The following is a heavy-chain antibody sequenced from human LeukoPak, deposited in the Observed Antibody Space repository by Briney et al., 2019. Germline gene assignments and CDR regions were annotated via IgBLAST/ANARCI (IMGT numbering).Heavy chain of an antibody. Sequence: GASVKVSCKASGYTFTSYDINWVRQAPGQGLEWMGWMNPNSGNTGYAQKFQGRVTITRNTSISTAYMELSSLRSEDTAVYYCARGGGYCSSTSCSYGAFDIWGQGTMVTVSS. J-gene: IGHJ3*02. CDR3: ARGGGYCSSTSCSYGAFDI. D-gene: IGHD2-2*01. CDR2: MNPNSGNT. V-gene: IGHV1-8*03. CDR1: GYTFTSYD.